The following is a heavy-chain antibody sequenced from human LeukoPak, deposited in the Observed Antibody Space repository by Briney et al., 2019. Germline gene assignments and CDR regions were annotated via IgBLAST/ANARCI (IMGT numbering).Heavy chain of an antibody. CDR3: ARTYYDILTGYYYFDY. CDR1: GYSISSGYY. J-gene: IGHJ4*02. V-gene: IGHV4-38-2*02. CDR2: IYHSGST. Sequence: PSETLSLTCTVSGYSISSGYYWGWIRPPPGKGLEWIGSIYHSGSTYYNPSLKSRVTISVDTSKNQFSLKLSSVTAADTAVYYCARTYYDILTGYYYFDYWGQGTLVTVSS. D-gene: IGHD3-9*01.